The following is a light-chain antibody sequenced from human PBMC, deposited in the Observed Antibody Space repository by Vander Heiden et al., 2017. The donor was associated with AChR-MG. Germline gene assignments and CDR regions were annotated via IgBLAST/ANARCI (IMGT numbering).Light chain of an antibody. Sequence: EIVMTQSPATLSVSPAERVTLSCRASQSISTNLVWYHQKPGQAPRILIYGAGCRATGIPARFSGSGSGTEFTLTISRLESEDNAVYYCQQDNTWPLTFGQGTRLEIK. J-gene: IGKJ5*01. CDR2: GAG. CDR3: QQDNTWPLT. V-gene: IGKV3-15*01. CDR1: QSISTN.